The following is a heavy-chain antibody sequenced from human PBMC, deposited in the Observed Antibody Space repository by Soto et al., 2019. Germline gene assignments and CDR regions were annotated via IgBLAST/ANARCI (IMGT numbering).Heavy chain of an antibody. Sequence: QAQLLQSGAEVKKPGASVKVSCKASGYTFINYFIHWVRQAPGQRPEWIGIVDPSRGSADYAQKFQGRVTMTTDVSTRTVFMDLSSLTSEDTAVYYCARPLIGNTVDLWGQGTTVIVSS. V-gene: IGHV1-46*01. D-gene: IGHD1-7*01. J-gene: IGHJ3*01. CDR1: GYTFINYF. CDR3: ARPLIGNTVDL. CDR2: VDPSRGSA.